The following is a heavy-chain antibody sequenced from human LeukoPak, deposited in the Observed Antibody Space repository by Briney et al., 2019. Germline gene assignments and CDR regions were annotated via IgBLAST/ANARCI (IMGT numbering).Heavy chain of an antibody. Sequence: ASVKVSCKAFGYTFSSYYMHWVRQAPGQGLEWMGIINPTGGGNKRYAQKFQGRVTMTSDTSASTVYMELSSLRSEDTAVYYCARDGRYYGSGNYYGMDVWGKGTTVTVSS. CDR1: GYTFSSYY. CDR2: INPTGGGNK. J-gene: IGHJ6*04. V-gene: IGHV1-46*01. CDR3: ARDGRYYGSGNYYGMDV. D-gene: IGHD3-10*01.